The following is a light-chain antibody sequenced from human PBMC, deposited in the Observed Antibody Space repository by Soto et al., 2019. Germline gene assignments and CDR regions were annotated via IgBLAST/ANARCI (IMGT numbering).Light chain of an antibody. CDR3: PQYYSAPAT. V-gene: IGKV4-1*01. CDR1: QSVLYNANNKNS. CDR2: CAS. Sequence: DIVMTQAPDSLSVSLGERATLNCKSSQSVLYNANNKNSLAWYQKKPGQPPKLLIYCASTRESGVPDRFSGCGSGTDFTLTMTRLQAEDVAVYYCPQYYSAPATFGPGTKVDI. J-gene: IGKJ3*01.